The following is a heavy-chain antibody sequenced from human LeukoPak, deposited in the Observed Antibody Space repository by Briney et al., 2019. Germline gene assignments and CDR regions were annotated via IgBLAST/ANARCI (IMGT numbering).Heavy chain of an antibody. J-gene: IGHJ4*02. Sequence: NTGGSLRLSCAASGFTFSSYSMNWVRQAPGQGLEWVSPISSSSSYIYYADSVKGRFTISRDNAKNSLYLQMNSLRAEDTAVYYCARARGIVVVTAAWDYWGQGTLVTVSS. CDR1: GFTFSSYS. V-gene: IGHV3-21*01. CDR2: ISSSSSYI. CDR3: ARARGIVVVTAAWDY. D-gene: IGHD2-21*02.